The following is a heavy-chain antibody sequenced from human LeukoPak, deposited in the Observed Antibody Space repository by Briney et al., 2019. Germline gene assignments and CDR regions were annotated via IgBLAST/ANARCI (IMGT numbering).Heavy chain of an antibody. CDR2: VKSKSDGGTT. CDR3: AKDMGYFTN. CDR1: GFSFTNTW. D-gene: IGHD2-8*01. Sequence: GGSLRLSCEASGFSFTNTWMSWVRQAPGKGLEWVGRVKSKSDGGTTDYAAPVKGRFTISRDDSKNTLYLQMNSLKTEDTAVYYCAKDMGYFTNWGQGTLVTVSS. J-gene: IGHJ4*02. V-gene: IGHV3-15*01.